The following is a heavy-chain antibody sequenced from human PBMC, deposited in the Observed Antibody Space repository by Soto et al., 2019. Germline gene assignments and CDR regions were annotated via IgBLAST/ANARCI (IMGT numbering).Heavy chain of an antibody. CDR1: GYTFTRYP. Sequence: QVQLVQSGAEVKKPGASVKVSCKASGYTFTRYPMHWVRQAPGQGLEWMGWINAGNGDTKYSQKFQGRVTITRDTSANTVYMELSSLRSEDTAVFYCARDWTHYDSSGPGDYWGQGTLVTVSS. J-gene: IGHJ4*02. D-gene: IGHD3-22*01. CDR2: INAGNGDT. CDR3: ARDWTHYDSSGPGDY. V-gene: IGHV1-3*01.